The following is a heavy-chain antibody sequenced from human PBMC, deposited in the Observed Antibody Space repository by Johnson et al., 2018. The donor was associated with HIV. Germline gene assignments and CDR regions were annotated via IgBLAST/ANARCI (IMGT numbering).Heavy chain of an antibody. CDR1: GFTFSSYA. J-gene: IGHJ3*02. V-gene: IGHV3-30*04. D-gene: IGHD2/OR15-2a*01. Sequence: QMLLVESGGGVVQPGRSLRLSCAASGFTFSSYAMHWVRQAPGKGLEWVAVISYDGSNKYYADSVKGRFTISRDNSKNTLYLQMNSLRAEDTAVYYCASDLALGSFVVAADIWGQGTMVTVSS. CDR3: ASDLALGSFVVAADI. CDR2: ISYDGSNK.